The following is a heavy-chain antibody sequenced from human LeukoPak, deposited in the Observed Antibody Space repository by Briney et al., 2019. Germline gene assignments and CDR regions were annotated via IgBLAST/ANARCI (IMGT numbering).Heavy chain of an antibody. CDR1: GYIFTNYW. J-gene: IGHJ4*02. Sequence: GESLKISCKASGYIFTNYWIGWVRQVPGKGLEWMGIIYPRDSDTRYSLSFQGQVTVSADKSISTAYLQWNTLEASDTAMYYCARRQYSGYDFDFWGQGTLVTVSS. D-gene: IGHD5-12*01. V-gene: IGHV5-51*01. CDR2: IYPRDSDT. CDR3: ARRQYSGYDFDF.